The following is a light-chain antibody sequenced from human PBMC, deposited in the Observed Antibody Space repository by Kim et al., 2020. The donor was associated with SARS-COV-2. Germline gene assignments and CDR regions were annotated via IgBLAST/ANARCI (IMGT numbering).Light chain of an antibody. CDR1: QSVSSSY. V-gene: IGKV3-20*01. Sequence: ALSLCPGERATLSCRAGQSVSSSYLAWYQQKPGQAPRLLIYGASSRATGIPDRFSGSGSGTDFTLTISRLEPEDFAVYYCQQYSTFGQGTRLEIK. CDR3: QQYST. CDR2: GAS. J-gene: IGKJ5*01.